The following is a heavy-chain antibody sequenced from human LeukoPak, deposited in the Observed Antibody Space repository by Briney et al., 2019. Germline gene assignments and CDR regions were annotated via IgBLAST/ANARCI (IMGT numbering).Heavy chain of an antibody. V-gene: IGHV3-23*01. CDR3: AKWATMGITMVRGVRGFDP. CDR2: ISGSGGST. CDR1: GFTFSSYA. Sequence: GGSLRLSCEASGFTFSSYAMSWVRQAPGKGLEWVSAISGSGGSTYYADSVRGRFTISRDNSKNTLYLQMNSLRAEDTAVYYCAKWATMGITMVRGVRGFDPWGQGTLVTVSS. J-gene: IGHJ5*02. D-gene: IGHD3-10*01.